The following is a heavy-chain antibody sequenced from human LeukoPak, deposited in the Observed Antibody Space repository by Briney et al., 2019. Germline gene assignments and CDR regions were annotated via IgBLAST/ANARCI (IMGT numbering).Heavy chain of an antibody. V-gene: IGHV4-59*01. D-gene: IGHD5-18*01. Sequence: PSETLSLACTVSGDSIKSYYSTWIRQTPGKGLEWIGHIYYSGNINYNPSLKSRVTISLDTSKSQFSLKLSSVTAADTAVYYCARGGYSYVNYFDYWGQGTLVTVSS. CDR3: ARGGYSYVNYFDY. CDR1: GDSIKSYY. J-gene: IGHJ4*02. CDR2: IYYSGNI.